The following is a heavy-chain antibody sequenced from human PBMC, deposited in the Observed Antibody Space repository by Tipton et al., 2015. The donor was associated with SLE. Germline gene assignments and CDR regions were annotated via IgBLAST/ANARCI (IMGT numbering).Heavy chain of an antibody. CDR1: GSSISNGFH. J-gene: IGHJ4*02. CDR3: ATTVSLLGVAPIDY. Sequence: TLSLTCTVSGSSISNGFHWGWIRQPPGKGLEWIGSIYPSGDTYYNPSLKSRVTISVDTSKNQFSLKLTSVTAADTAVYYCATTVSLLGVAPIDYWGQGTLFTVSS. D-gene: IGHD3-3*01. V-gene: IGHV4-38-2*02. CDR2: IYPSGDT.